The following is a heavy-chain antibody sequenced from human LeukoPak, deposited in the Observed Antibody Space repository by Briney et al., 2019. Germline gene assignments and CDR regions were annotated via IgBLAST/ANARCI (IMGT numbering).Heavy chain of an antibody. V-gene: IGHV3-30*18. J-gene: IGHJ3*02. CDR3: AKSITMVRGVIILEDAFDI. CDR1: GFTFSSYG. CDR2: ISYDGSNK. Sequence: PGRPLRLSCAASGFTFSSYGMHWVRQAPGKGLEWAAVISYDGSNKYYADSVKGRFTISRDNSKNTLYLQMNSLRAEDTAVYYCAKSITMVRGVIILEDAFDIWGQGTMVTVSS. D-gene: IGHD3-10*01.